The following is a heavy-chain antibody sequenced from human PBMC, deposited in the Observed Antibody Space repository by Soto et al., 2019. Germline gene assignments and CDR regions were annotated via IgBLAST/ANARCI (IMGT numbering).Heavy chain of an antibody. CDR3: PRPDIPAAATTGMDV. D-gene: IGHD1-1*01. J-gene: IGHJ6*02. CDR1: GYTLTTFF. Sequence: GASVKVSCKASGYTLTTFFMHWVRQAPGQGLEWMGVINPGYPAGRSTTYAQKFQGRVTMTTDTSTSTVYMELSRLRSEDTAVYHSPRPDIPAAATTGMDVWGQGTTVTVSS. V-gene: IGHV1-46*01. CDR2: INPGYPAGRST.